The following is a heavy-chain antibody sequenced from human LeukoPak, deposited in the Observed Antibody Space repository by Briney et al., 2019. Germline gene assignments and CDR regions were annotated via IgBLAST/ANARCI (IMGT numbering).Heavy chain of an antibody. CDR2: IIPIFGTA. Sequence: SVKVYCKASGGTFSSYAISWVRQAPGQGLEWMGGIIPIFGTANYAQKFQGRVTITADESTSTAYMELSSLRSEDTAVYYCARVASRRYCSGGSCYQFDYWGQGTLVTVSS. CDR1: GGTFSSYA. J-gene: IGHJ4*02. V-gene: IGHV1-69*13. CDR3: ARVASRRYCSGGSCYQFDY. D-gene: IGHD2-15*01.